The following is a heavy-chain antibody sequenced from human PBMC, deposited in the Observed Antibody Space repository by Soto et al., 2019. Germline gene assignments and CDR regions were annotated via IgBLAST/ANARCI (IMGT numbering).Heavy chain of an antibody. CDR2: IYWDDDK. Sequence: QITLKESGPTLVKPTQTLTLTCTFSGFSLTTRGVGVGWIRQPPGKALECLALIYWDDDKRSSPSLQSRLSITKDTSKNQVVLTMNNVDPVDTATYYCAHIPNYYQYDWFDPWGQGTLVSVSS. CDR3: AHIPNYYQYDWFDP. D-gene: IGHD3-16*01. J-gene: IGHJ5*02. CDR1: GFSLTTRGVG. V-gene: IGHV2-5*02.